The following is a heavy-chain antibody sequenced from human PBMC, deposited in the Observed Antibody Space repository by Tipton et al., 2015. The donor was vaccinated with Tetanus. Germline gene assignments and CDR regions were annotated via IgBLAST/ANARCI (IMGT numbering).Heavy chain of an antibody. D-gene: IGHD5-24*01. CDR1: GFTFSSYG. V-gene: IGHV3-30*18. CDR2: ISYDGSNK. J-gene: IGHJ6*02. Sequence: QVQLVQSGGGVVQPGRSLRLSCAASGFTFSSYGMHWVRQAPGKGLEWVAVISYDGSNKYYADSVKGRFTISRDNSKNTLYLQMNSLRAEDTAVYYCAKVRDRESYYYYGMDVWGQGTTVTVSS. CDR3: AKVRDRESYYYYGMDV.